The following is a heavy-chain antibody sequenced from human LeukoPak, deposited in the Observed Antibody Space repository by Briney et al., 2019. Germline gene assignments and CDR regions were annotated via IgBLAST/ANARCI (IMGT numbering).Heavy chain of an antibody. CDR2: INTNTGNP. Sequence: ASVKVSCKASGYTFTSYAMNWVRQAPGQGLEWMGWINTNTGNPTYAQGFTGRSVFSLDTSVSTAYLQICSLKAEDTAVYYCALAGTIDSSGYYSPGVDYWGQGTLVTVSS. J-gene: IGHJ4*02. CDR1: GYTFTSYA. CDR3: ALAGTIDSSGYYSPGVDY. D-gene: IGHD3-22*01. V-gene: IGHV7-4-1*01.